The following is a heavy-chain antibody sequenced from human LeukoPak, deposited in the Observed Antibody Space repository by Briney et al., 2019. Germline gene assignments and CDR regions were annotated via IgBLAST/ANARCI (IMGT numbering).Heavy chain of an antibody. CDR1: GFTFSTYV. CDR2: ISDGGGST. D-gene: IGHD2-15*01. J-gene: IGHJ4*02. V-gene: IGHV3-23*01. Sequence: PGGSLRLSCAASGFTFSTYVMSWVRQAPGKGLEWVSDISDGGGSTSYADYVKGRLTISRDNSKNTLSLQMNSLRVEDTAVYYCARGAGYGTYDYWGQGTLVTVSS. CDR3: ARGAGYGTYDY.